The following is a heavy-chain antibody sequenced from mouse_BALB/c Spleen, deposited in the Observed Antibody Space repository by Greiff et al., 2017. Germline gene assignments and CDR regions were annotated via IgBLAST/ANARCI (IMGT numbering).Heavy chain of an antibody. D-gene: IGHD2-3*01. Sequence: EVKLVESGGGLVQPGGSRKLSCAASGFTFSSFGMHWVRQAPEKGLEWVAYISSGSSTIYYADTVKGRFTISRDNPKNTLFLQMTSLRSEDTAMYYCARSGGDGYYLFAYWGQGTLVTVSA. CDR3: ARSGGDGYYLFAY. J-gene: IGHJ3*01. CDR2: ISSGSSTI. V-gene: IGHV5-17*02. CDR1: GFTFSSFG.